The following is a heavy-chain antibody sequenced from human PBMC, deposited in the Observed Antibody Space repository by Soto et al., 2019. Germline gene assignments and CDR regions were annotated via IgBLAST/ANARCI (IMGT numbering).Heavy chain of an antibody. J-gene: IGHJ4*02. V-gene: IGHV3-30*18. CDR1: GFTFSSYG. CDR3: AKGGLVYSGYDQIDY. D-gene: IGHD5-12*01. Sequence: GGSLRLSCAASGFTFSSYGMHWVRQAPGKGLEWVAVISYDGSNKYYADSVKGRFTISRDNSKNTLYLQMNSLRAEDTAVYYCAKGGLVYSGYDQIDYWGQGTLVTVSS. CDR2: ISYDGSNK.